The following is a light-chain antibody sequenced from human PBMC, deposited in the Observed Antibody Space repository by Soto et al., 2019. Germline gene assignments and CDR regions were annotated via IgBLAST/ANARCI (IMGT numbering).Light chain of an antibody. V-gene: IGKV3-20*01. CDR1: QSVSSSY. Sequence: EIVLTQSPGTLSLSPGERATLSYRASQSVSSSYLAWHQQKPGQAPRLLIYGASSRATGIPDRFSGSGSGTDFTLTISRLEPEDFAVYYCHQYGSSSWTFGQGTKVDIK. CDR2: GAS. CDR3: HQYGSSSWT. J-gene: IGKJ1*01.